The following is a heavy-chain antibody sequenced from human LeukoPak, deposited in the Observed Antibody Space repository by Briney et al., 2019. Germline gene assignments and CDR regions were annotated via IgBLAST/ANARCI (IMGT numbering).Heavy chain of an antibody. CDR3: AREYCSSTSCLYDY. D-gene: IGHD2-2*01. J-gene: IGHJ4*02. CDR2: ISSSSSTI. V-gene: IGHV3-48*01. Sequence: GGSLRLSCAASGFTFSSDSMNWVRQAPGKGLEWVSYISSSSSTIYYADSVKGRFTISRDKAKNSLYLQMNSLRAEDTAVYYCAREYCSSTSCLYDYWGQGTLVTVSS. CDR1: GFTFSSDS.